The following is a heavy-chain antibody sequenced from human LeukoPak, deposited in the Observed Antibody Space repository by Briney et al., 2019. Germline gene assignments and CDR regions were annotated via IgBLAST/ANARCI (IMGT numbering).Heavy chain of an antibody. D-gene: IGHD2-15*01. CDR3: ARGYCSGGSCYPYYYYYMDV. Sequence: GGSLRLSCAASGFSFSSYNMNWVRQAPGKGPEWVSSITSSSSYIYYADSVKGRFTISRDNAKNSLYLQMDSLRVEDTAVYYCARGYCSGGSCYPYYYYYMDVWGKGTTVTISS. J-gene: IGHJ6*03. CDR2: ITSSSSYI. CDR1: GFSFSSYN. V-gene: IGHV3-21*06.